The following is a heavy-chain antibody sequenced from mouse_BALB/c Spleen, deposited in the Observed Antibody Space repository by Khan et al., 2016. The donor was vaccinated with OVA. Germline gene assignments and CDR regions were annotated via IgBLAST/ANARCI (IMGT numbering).Heavy chain of an antibody. CDR3: ARLDEI. CDR2: IWPGGST. V-gene: IGHV2-9*02. J-gene: IGHJ2*01. CDR1: GFSLTSYG. Sequence: QVQLKESGPGLVEPSPSLSITCTVSGFSLTSYGVHWVRQPPGKGLEWLGVIWPGGSTTYNSAIMSSLSIRKVNSKSQVFFIMISLQTDDTAMYYCARLDEIWGQGTTLTVSS.